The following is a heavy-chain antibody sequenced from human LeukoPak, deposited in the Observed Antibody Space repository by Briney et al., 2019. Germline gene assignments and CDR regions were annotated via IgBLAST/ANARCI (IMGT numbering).Heavy chain of an antibody. V-gene: IGHV1-2*02. D-gene: IGHD3-22*01. J-gene: IGHJ4*02. CDR2: INPNSGGT. Sequence: ASVKVSCKACGYTFTGYYMHWVRQAPGQGLEWMGWINPNSGGTNYAQKFQGRVTMTRDTSISTAYMELSRLRSDDTAVYYCARDGDLNYYDSSGPTDYWGQGTLVTVSS. CDR3: ARDGDLNYYDSSGPTDY. CDR1: GYTFTGYY.